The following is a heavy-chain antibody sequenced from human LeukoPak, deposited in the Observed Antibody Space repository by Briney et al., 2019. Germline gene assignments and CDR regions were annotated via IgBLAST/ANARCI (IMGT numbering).Heavy chain of an antibody. V-gene: IGHV1-69*13. Sequence: VASVTVSCKASGGTFSSYAISWVRQAPGQGLEWMGGIIPIFGTANYAQKFQGRVTITADESTSTAYMELSSLRSEDTAVYYCAGGGIVVVPAASAFDPWGQGTLVTVSS. CDR3: AGGGIVVVPAASAFDP. CDR2: IIPIFGTA. J-gene: IGHJ5*02. CDR1: GGTFSSYA. D-gene: IGHD2-2*01.